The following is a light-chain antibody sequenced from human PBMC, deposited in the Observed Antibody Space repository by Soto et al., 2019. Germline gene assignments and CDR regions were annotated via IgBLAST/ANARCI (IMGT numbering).Light chain of an antibody. CDR1: QSVTSNY. CDR2: GAS. Sequence: EIVLTQSPGTLSSSPGERATLSCRASQSVTSNYLAWYQQKPGQAPRLLIFGASIRATGLPDRFSGGGSGTDFTLTISRLEPEDFAVYYCQQYGSSPGTFGQGTKVDI. J-gene: IGKJ1*01. CDR3: QQYGSSPGT. V-gene: IGKV3-20*01.